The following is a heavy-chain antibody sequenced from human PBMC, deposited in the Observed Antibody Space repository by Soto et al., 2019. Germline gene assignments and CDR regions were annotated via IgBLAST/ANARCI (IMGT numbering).Heavy chain of an antibody. V-gene: IGHV1-18*01. D-gene: IGHD2-8*01. CDR1: GYTFTSYG. Sequence: ASVKVSCKASGYTFTSYGISWVRQAPGQGLEWMGWISAYNGNTNYAQKLKGRVTMTTDTSTSTAYMELRSLRSDDTAVYYCAREGCTNGVCYAFDIWGQGTMVTVSS. CDR3: AREGCTNGVCYAFDI. CDR2: ISAYNGNT. J-gene: IGHJ3*02.